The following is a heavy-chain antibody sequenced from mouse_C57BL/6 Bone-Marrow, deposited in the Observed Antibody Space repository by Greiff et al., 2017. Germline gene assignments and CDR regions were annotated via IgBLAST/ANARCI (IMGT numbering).Heavy chain of an antibody. V-gene: IGHV1-50*01. CDR1: FYTFPSYW. D-gene: IGHD1-1*01. Sequence: QVQLKQPGAELVQPGASVKLSCTSSFYTFPSYWMQWVKQRPGQGLEWIGELDPSDSYTTYTQQFQGKATLTVDTSSSTAYMQLSRLTSEDSAVYYWARGGLFSTTVVEAMDYWGQGTSVTVSA. CDR3: ARGGLFSTTVVEAMDY. CDR2: LDPSDSYT. J-gene: IGHJ4*01.